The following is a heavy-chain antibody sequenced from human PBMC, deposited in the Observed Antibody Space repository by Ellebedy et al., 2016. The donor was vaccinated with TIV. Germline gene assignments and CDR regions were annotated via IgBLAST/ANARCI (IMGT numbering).Heavy chain of an antibody. J-gene: IGHJ4*02. Sequence: GESLKISXAASGFTFSSYAMNWVRQAPGKGLEWVSGISGSGTWYADSVKGRFTISRDSSRNTVDLQMNSLRAEDTAAYFCAQRDTKTYGYSLGNWGQGTLVTVSS. CDR1: GFTFSSYA. CDR2: ISGSGT. CDR3: AQRDTKTYGYSLGN. D-gene: IGHD3-22*01. V-gene: IGHV3-23*01.